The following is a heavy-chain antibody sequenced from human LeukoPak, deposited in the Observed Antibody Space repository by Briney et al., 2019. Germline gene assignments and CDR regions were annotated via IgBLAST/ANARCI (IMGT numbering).Heavy chain of an antibody. J-gene: IGHJ6*03. V-gene: IGHV3-9*01. CDR2: ISWNSGSI. D-gene: IGHD3-10*01. CDR1: GFTFDDYA. Sequence: PGRSLRLSCAASGFTFDDYAMHWVRQAPGGGLEWVSGISWNSGSIGYADSVKGRFTISRDNAKNSLYLQMNSLRAEDTALYYCAKDTMVRGVIDYYMDVWGKGTTVTVSS. CDR3: AKDTMVRGVIDYYMDV.